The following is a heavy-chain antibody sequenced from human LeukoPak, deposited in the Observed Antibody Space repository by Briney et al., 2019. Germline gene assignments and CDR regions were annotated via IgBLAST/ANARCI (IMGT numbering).Heavy chain of an antibody. CDR3: AKAGGISVSRGFDP. CDR1: GFTFNSYG. J-gene: IGHJ5*02. Sequence: GRSLRLSCAASGFTFNSYGMHWVRQAPGKGLEWVAIISYDGSNKYYADSVKGRFTISRDNSKNTLYLQMNSLRAEDTAVYYRAKAGGISVSRGFDPWGQGTLVTVSS. CDR2: ISYDGSNK. D-gene: IGHD3-3*02. V-gene: IGHV3-30*18.